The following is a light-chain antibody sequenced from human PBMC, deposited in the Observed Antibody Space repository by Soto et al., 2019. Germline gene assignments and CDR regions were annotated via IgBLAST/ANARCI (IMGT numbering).Light chain of an antibody. CDR3: SSYTSSSTLYV. Sequence: QSVLTQPASLSGSPGQSITISCTGTSSDVGGYNYVSWYQQHPGKAPKLMIYDVSNRPSGVSSRFSGSKSGNTASLTISGLQAEDQADYYCSSYTSSSTLYVFGTGTKVTVL. CDR2: DVS. V-gene: IGLV2-14*01. CDR1: SSDVGGYNY. J-gene: IGLJ1*01.